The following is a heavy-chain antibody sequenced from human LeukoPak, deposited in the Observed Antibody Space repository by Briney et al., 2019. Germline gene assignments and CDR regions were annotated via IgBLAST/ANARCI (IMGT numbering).Heavy chain of an antibody. V-gene: IGHV3-23*01. CDR2: ISGSGGST. J-gene: IGHJ4*02. CDR1: GFTFSSYA. CDR3: ARDSQRLDTGIQPNV. Sequence: PGGSLRLSCAASGFTFSSYAMSWVRQAPGKGLEWVSAISGSGGSTYYADSVKGRFTISRGNSKNTLYLQMNSLRAEDTAVYYCARDSQRLDTGIQPNVWGPGTLVTVSS. D-gene: IGHD1-1*01.